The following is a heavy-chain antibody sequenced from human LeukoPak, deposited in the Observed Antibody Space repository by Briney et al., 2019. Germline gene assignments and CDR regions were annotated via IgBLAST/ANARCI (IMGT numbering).Heavy chain of an antibody. J-gene: IGHJ5*02. CDR1: GGSFSGCY. V-gene: IGHV4-34*01. CDR2: INHSGST. CDR3: ARGEPLGYCSSTSCYTNWFDP. D-gene: IGHD2-2*02. Sequence: SETLSLTCAVYGGSFSGCYWSWIRQPPGKGLEWIGEINHSGSTNYNPSLKSRVTISVDTSKNQFSLKLSSVTAADMAVYYCARGEPLGYCSSTSCYTNWFDPWGQGTLVTVSS.